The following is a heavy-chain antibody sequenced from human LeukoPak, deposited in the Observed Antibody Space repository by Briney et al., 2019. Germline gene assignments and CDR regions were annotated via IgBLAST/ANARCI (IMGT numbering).Heavy chain of an antibody. V-gene: IGHV1-18*01. CDR3: AREWGMRWQQLAHWFDP. J-gene: IGHJ5*02. Sequence: ASVKVSRKASGYTFTSYGISWVRQAPGQGLEWMGWISAYNGNTNYAQKLQGRVTMTTDTSTSTAYMELRSLRSDDTAVYYCAREWGMRWQQLAHWFDPWGQGTLVTVSS. CDR1: GYTFTSYG. D-gene: IGHD6-13*01. CDR2: ISAYNGNT.